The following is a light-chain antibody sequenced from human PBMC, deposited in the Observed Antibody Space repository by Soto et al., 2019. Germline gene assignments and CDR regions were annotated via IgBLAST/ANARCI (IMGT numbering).Light chain of an antibody. CDR3: QQSYITPYT. Sequence: DIQMTQSPSSLSASVGDTVTITCRASQSISVHLNWYQQKPGKVPKLLIYAASNLHSGVPSRFSGSGSETDFALTISSLQPEDFATYYWQQSYITPYTFGQGTRLEIK. CDR1: QSISVH. CDR2: AAS. V-gene: IGKV1-39*01. J-gene: IGKJ2*01.